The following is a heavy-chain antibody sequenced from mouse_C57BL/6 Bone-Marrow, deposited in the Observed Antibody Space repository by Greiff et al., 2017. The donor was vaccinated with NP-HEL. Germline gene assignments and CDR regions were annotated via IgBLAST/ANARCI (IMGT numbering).Heavy chain of an antibody. Sequence: EVKVVESGGGLVKPGGSLKLSCAASGFTFSGYGMHWVRQAPEKGLEWVAYISSGSSTIYYADTVKGRFTISRDNAKTTLFLQMTSLRSEDTAMYYCARTGYYGSSPPFAYWGQGTLVTVSA. CDR3: ARTGYYGSSPPFAY. D-gene: IGHD1-1*01. V-gene: IGHV5-17*01. CDR2: ISSGSSTI. CDR1: GFTFSGYG. J-gene: IGHJ3*01.